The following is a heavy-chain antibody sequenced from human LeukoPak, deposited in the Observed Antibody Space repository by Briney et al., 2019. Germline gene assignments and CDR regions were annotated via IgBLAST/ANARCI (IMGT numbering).Heavy chain of an antibody. CDR3: VRERLGNCSGGNCHGADY. CDR1: GYRFTTHG. V-gene: IGHV1-18*01. D-gene: IGHD2-15*01. J-gene: IGHJ4*02. Sequence: ASVKVSCKASGYRFTTHGISWARQAPGQGLEWLGWISGYSGKTNSAQNLQGRVTMTTDTSTSTAYMELRNLRSDDTAVYYCVRERLGNCSGGNCHGADYWGQGALVTVSS. CDR2: ISGYSGKT.